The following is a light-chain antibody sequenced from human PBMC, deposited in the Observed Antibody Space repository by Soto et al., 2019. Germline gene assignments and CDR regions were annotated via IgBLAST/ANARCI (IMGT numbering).Light chain of an antibody. V-gene: IGKV1-39*01. J-gene: IGKJ2*01. CDR2: GAS. CDR1: QSISTY. CDR3: QQSYSSPRS. Sequence: DIQMTQSPSSLSASVGDRVTITCRASQSISTYLNWYQQKPGKAPRLLIYGASSLQSGAPSRFSGSGSGTDFTLTISSLQAEYFATYYCQQSYSSPRSCGQGTKLEIK.